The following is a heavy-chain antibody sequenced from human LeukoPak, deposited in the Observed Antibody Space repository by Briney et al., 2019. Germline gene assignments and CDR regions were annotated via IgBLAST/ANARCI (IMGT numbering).Heavy chain of an antibody. CDR2: ISSSSSYI. V-gene: IGHV3-21*01. D-gene: IGHD1-26*01. CDR1: GFTFSSYS. CDR3: ARVIRGSYYPNWFDP. J-gene: IGHJ5*02. Sequence: GGSLGLSCAASGFTFSSYSMNWLRQAPGKGLEWVSSISSSSSYIYYADSVKGRFTISRDNAKNSLYLQMNSLRAEDTAVYYCARVIRGSYYPNWFDPWGQGTLVTVSS.